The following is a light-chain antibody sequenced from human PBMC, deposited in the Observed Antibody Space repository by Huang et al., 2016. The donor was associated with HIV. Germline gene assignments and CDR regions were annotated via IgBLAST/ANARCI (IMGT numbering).Light chain of an antibody. CDR3: QQYNNWPSIT. V-gene: IGKV3-15*01. CDR2: GAS. J-gene: IGKJ5*01. CDR1: QSVTS. Sequence: EIVMTQSPATLSVSPGERATLSCRASQSVTSLAWYQQKPGQTPRLLIYGASTRATGIPARFSGSGSGTDFTRTISSLQSEDFAVYYCQQYNNWPSITFGQGTRLEIK.